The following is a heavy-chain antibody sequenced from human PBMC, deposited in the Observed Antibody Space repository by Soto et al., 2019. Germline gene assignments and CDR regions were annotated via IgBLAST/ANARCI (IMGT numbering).Heavy chain of an antibody. V-gene: IGHV3-33*01. Sequence: GGSLRLSCAASGFTFSSYGMHWVRQAPGKGLEWVAVIWYDGSKKYYADSVKGRFTISRDNSKNTLYLQMNSLRAEDTAVYYCARSYDSDYYYYYGMDVWGQGTPVTVSS. J-gene: IGHJ6*02. CDR3: ARSYDSDYYYYYGMDV. CDR2: IWYDGSKK. CDR1: GFTFSSYG. D-gene: IGHD3-22*01.